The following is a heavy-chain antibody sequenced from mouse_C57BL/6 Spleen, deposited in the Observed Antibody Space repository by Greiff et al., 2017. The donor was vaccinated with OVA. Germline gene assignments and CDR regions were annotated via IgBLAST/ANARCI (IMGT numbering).Heavy chain of an antibody. D-gene: IGHD2-2*01. V-gene: IGHV1-52*01. Sequence: QVQLQQPGAELVRPGSSVKLSCKASGYTFTSYWMHWVKQRPIQGLEWIGNIDPSDSETHYNQKFKDKATLTVDKSSSTAYMQLSSLTSEDSAVYYCARFYGYDGGFDYWGQGTTLTVSS. CDR3: ARFYGYDGGFDY. CDR1: GYTFTSYW. J-gene: IGHJ2*01. CDR2: IDPSDSET.